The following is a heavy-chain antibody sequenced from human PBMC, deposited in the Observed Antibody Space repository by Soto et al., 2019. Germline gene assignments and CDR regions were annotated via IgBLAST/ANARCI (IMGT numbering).Heavy chain of an antibody. Sequence: ASVKVSCKASGYTFTSYYMHWVRQAPGQGLEWMGIINPSGGSTSYAQKFQGRVTMTRDTSTSTVYMELSSLRSEDTAVYYCAREGNYYYSRIAATWYYGMDVWGQGTTVTVSS. CDR3: AREGNYYYSRIAATWYYGMDV. CDR2: INPSGGST. J-gene: IGHJ6*02. D-gene: IGHD3-22*01. CDR1: GYTFTSYY. V-gene: IGHV1-46*01.